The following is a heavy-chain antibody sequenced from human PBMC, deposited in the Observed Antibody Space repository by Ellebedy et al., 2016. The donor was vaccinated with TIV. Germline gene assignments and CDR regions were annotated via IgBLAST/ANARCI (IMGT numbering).Heavy chain of an antibody. V-gene: IGHV1-69*04. CDR2: IIPILDIA. Sequence: AASVKVSCKASGGPFSSYAISWVRQAPGQGLEWMGRIIPILDIANYAQKFQGRVPITADKSTSTAYMALSSLRSEDTAVYFCARSHFGGSYGMDVWGQGTTVTVSS. CDR1: GGPFSSYA. J-gene: IGHJ6*02. D-gene: IGHD3-16*01. CDR3: ARSHFGGSYGMDV.